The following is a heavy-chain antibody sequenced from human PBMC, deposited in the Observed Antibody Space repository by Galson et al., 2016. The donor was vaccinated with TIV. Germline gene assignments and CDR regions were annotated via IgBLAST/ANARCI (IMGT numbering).Heavy chain of an antibody. CDR3: ARGRGYSLGSGSSYFDY. CDR1: GGIFSNFV. Sequence: SCKASGGIFSNFVISWVRQAPGQGLEWMGSINPIFGTANYAQKFQGRVSITADTSTSTFYMDLSSLRSEATAIYYCARGRGYSLGSGSSYFDYWGQGTLVTVSS. V-gene: IGHV1-69*06. D-gene: IGHD3-10*01. J-gene: IGHJ4*02. CDR2: INPIFGTA.